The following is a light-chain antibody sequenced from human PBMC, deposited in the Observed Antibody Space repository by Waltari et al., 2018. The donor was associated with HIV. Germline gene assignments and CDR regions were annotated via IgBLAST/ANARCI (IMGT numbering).Light chain of an antibody. Sequence: QSALTQPASVSGSPGQSITIYCTGTSTAVSFYNYVSWYQLHPGKAPKLIIYEVNNRPSGVSNRFSCSKSGNTASLTISGLQAEDEADYYCSSYTTNSTPVVFGGGTKLTVL. V-gene: IGLV2-14*01. J-gene: IGLJ2*01. CDR3: SSYTTNSTPVV. CDR1: STAVSFYNY. CDR2: EVN.